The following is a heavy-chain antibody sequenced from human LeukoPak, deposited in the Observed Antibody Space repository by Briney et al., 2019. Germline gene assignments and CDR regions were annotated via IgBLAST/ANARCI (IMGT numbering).Heavy chain of an antibody. CDR1: GYSFTTYW. D-gene: IGHD2-2*01. CDR2: IYPDDSDT. V-gene: IGHV5-51*01. CDR3: ATPYPREYCSSTTCYFNY. Sequence: KAGESLKISCKVSGYSFTTYWIGWVRQMPGKDLEWMGIIYPDDSDTRYSPSFQGQVTISVDKSINTAYLQWSSLKASDTAMYYCATPYPREYCSSTTCYFNYWGQGTLVTVSS. J-gene: IGHJ4*02.